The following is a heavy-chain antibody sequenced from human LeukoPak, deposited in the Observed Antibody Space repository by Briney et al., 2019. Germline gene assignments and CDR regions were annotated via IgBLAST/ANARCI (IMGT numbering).Heavy chain of an antibody. CDR2: ISYDGSNK. CDR3: ARVYGSGTLRAFDI. CDR1: GFTLSSYA. J-gene: IGHJ3*02. V-gene: IGHV3-30*04. D-gene: IGHD3-10*01. Sequence: GGSLRLSCAACGFTLSSYAMHWVREAPGKGLEWVAVISYDGSNKYYADSVKGRFTISRDNSKNTLYLQMNSLRAEDTAVYYCARVYGSGTLRAFDIWGQGTMVTVSS.